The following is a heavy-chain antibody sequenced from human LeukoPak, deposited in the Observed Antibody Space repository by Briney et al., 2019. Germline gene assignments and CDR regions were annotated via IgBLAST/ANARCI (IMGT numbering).Heavy chain of an antibody. D-gene: IGHD1-26*01. Sequence: GGSLRLSCAASGFTFSSYWMHWVRQAPGKGLVWVSRINSDGSTTSYADSVKGRFTISRDNAKNSLYLQMNSLRDEDTAVYYCARDSASGSYRHAFDIWGQGTMVTVSS. CDR1: GFTFSSYW. V-gene: IGHV3-74*01. J-gene: IGHJ3*02. CDR3: ARDSASGSYRHAFDI. CDR2: INSDGSTT.